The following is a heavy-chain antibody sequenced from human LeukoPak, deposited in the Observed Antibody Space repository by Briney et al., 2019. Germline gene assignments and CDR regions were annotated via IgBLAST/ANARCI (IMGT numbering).Heavy chain of an antibody. Sequence: SETLSLTCTVSGGSISSYYWSWIRQPPGKGLEWIGYIYYSGSTNYNPSLKSRVTISGDTSKNQFSLKLSSVTAADTAVYYCARFIAVAGTFYYGMDVWGQGTTVTVSS. CDR2: IYYSGST. D-gene: IGHD6-19*01. CDR3: ARFIAVAGTFYYGMDV. J-gene: IGHJ6*02. CDR1: GGSISSYY. V-gene: IGHV4-59*01.